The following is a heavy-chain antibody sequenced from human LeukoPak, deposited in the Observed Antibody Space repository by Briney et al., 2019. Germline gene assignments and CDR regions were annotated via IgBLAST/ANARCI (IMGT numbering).Heavy chain of an antibody. CDR2: IHSSGGS. J-gene: IGHJ4*02. CDR3: ARLGNYHDF. D-gene: IGHD1-26*01. CDR1: GASISNYY. Sequence: SETLFLTCTVSGASISNYYWSWIRQTPEKGLEWMGHIHSSGGSSYYPSLKSRLTLSIDTSRNQLSLKLPSVTAADTAVYFCARLGNYHDFWGQGALVTVSS. V-gene: IGHV4-4*09.